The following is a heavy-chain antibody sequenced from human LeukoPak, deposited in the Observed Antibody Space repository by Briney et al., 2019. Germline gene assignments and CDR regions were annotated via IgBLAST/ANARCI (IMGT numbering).Heavy chain of an antibody. CDR2: VYSGGPT. J-gene: IGHJ4*02. Sequence: GGSLRLSCAASGFTVSNSYMNWVRQAPGKGLEWVSVVYSGGPTYYADSVKGRFTISRDNSKNTPYLQMNSLRVEDTAVYYCARAAKKYYFDDWGQGTLVTVSS. CDR1: GFTVSNSY. CDR3: ARAAKKYYFDD. V-gene: IGHV3-53*01.